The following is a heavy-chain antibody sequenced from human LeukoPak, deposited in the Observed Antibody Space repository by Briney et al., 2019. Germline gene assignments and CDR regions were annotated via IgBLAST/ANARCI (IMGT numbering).Heavy chain of an antibody. CDR3: ARGYVVVPAAMVGY. J-gene: IGHJ4*02. Sequence: GGSLRLSCAASGFTFSSYAMSWVRQAPGKGLEWVSAISGSGGSTYYADSVKGRFTISRDNSKNTLYLQMNSLRAEDTAVYYCARGYVVVPAAMVGYWGQGTLVTVSS. D-gene: IGHD2-2*01. CDR1: GFTFSSYA. CDR2: ISGSGGST. V-gene: IGHV3-23*01.